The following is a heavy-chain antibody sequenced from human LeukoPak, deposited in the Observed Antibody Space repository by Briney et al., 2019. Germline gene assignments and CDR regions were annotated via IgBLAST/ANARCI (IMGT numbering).Heavy chain of an antibody. J-gene: IGHJ6*03. CDR3: ARGEAVGGVYYYYYMDV. V-gene: IGHV6-1*01. CDR1: GDSVSSNSAA. CDR2: TYYRSKWYN. D-gene: IGHD6-19*01. Sequence: SQTLSLTCAISGDSVSSNSAAWNWIRQSPSRGLEWLGRTYYRSKWYNDYAVSVKSRITINPDTSKNQFSLQLNSVTPEDTAVYYCARGEAVGGVYYYYYMDVWGKGTTVTVSS.